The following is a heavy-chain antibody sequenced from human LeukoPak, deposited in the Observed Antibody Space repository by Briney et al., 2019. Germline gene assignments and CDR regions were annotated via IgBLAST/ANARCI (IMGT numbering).Heavy chain of an antibody. V-gene: IGHV1-46*03. Sequence: ASVKVSCKASGYTFISYYMHWVRQAPGQGLEWMGIINPSGGSTSYAQKFQGRVTMTRDTSTSTVYMELSSLRSEDTAVYYCAREVGATDSYYYYYMDVWGKGTTVTVSS. CDR2: INPSGGST. J-gene: IGHJ6*03. CDR1: GYTFISYY. CDR3: AREVGATDSYYYYYMDV. D-gene: IGHD1-26*01.